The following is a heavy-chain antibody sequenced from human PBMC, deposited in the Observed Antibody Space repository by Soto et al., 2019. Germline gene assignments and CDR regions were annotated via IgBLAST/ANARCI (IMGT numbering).Heavy chain of an antibody. CDR2: ISSSSSYI. J-gene: IGHJ6*02. Sequence: GGSLRLSCAASGFTFGSYSMNWVRQAPGKGLEWVSSISSSSSYIYYADSVKGRFTISRDNAKNSLYLQMNSLRAEDTAVYYCAREHSSSWPTYYYGMDVWGQGTTVTVSS. D-gene: IGHD6-13*01. CDR1: GFTFGSYS. CDR3: AREHSSSWPTYYYGMDV. V-gene: IGHV3-21*01.